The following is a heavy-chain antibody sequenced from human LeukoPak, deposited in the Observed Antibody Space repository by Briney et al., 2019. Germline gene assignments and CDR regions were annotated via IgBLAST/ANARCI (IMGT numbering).Heavy chain of an antibody. V-gene: IGHV1-46*03. CDR2: INPSGGST. J-gene: IGHJ4*02. CDR1: GGTFSSYA. Sequence: ASVKVSCKASGGTFSSYAISWVRQAPGQGLEWMGIINPSGGSTSYAQKFQGRVTMTRDTSTSTVYMELSSLRSEDTAVYYCARDRGYYYDSSGYYPDYWGQGTLVTVSS. CDR3: ARDRGYYYDSSGYYPDY. D-gene: IGHD3-22*01.